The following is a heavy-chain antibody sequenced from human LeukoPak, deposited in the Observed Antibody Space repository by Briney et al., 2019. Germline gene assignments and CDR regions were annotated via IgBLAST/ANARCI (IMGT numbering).Heavy chain of an antibody. V-gene: IGHV3-30*04. CDR3: ARDGDWLAARLNYYGMDV. CDR1: GFTFDDYA. CDR2: ISYDGSNK. Sequence: GGSLRLSCAASGFTFDDYAMHWVRQAPGKGLEWVAVISYDGSNKYYADSVKGRFTISRDNSKNTLYLQMNSLRAEDTAVYYCARDGDWLAARLNYYGMDVWGQGTTVTVSS. D-gene: IGHD6-6*01. J-gene: IGHJ6*02.